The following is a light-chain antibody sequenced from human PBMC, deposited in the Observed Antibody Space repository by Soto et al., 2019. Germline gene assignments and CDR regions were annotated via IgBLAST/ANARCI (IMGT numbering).Light chain of an antibody. CDR1: QSVSSY. J-gene: IGKJ1*01. CDR2: DAS. V-gene: IGKV3-11*01. CDR3: QQRSNWRWT. Sequence: EIVLTQSPATQSLSPGERATLSCRASQSVSSYLAWYQQKPGQAPRLLIYDASNRATGIPARFSGSGSGTDFTLTISSLEPEDFAVYYCQQRSNWRWTFGQGTKVDIK.